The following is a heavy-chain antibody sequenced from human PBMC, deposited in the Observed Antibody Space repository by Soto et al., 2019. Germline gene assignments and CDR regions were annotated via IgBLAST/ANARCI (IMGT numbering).Heavy chain of an antibody. CDR1: GFTFSSYG. Sequence: ELQLLESGGGLAQPGGSLRLSCAASGFTFSSYGMNWVRQAPGKGLEWVSALSGSGDTTYYADSVRGRFSISRDNSKNTMYLQMSSLRGEDTGVYYCAKGTQFFYYCAMDVWGQGTTVTVSS. J-gene: IGHJ6*02. V-gene: IGHV3-23*01. CDR3: AKGTQFFYYCAMDV. CDR2: LSGSGDTT.